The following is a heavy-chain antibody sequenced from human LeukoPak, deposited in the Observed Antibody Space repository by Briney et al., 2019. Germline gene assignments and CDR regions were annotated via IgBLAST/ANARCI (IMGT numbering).Heavy chain of an antibody. CDR3: ARGGAARPDF. D-gene: IGHD6-6*01. V-gene: IGHV3-7*01. CDR1: GFTFSTYW. CDR2: IKADGGEK. J-gene: IGHJ4*02. Sequence: PGGSLRLSCAASGFTFSTYWMNWLRQTPGKGLEWVAKIKADGGEKDHVASVKGRFIISRDNAKNSLYLQMNSLRVEDTAVYYCARGGAARPDFWGQGTLVTVSS.